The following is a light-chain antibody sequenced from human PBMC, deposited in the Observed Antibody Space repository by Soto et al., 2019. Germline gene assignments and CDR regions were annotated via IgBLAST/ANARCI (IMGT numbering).Light chain of an antibody. J-gene: IGLJ1*01. CDR2: EVS. V-gene: IGLV2-14*01. CDR3: CSYTSSSTYV. Sequence: QSVLTQPASVSGSPGQSITISCTGTSSDVGGYNYVSWYQQHPGKAPKLLIYEVSDRPSGVSNRFSGSKSGNTASLTISGLQAEDEADYYCCSYTSSSTYVLGTETKV. CDR1: SSDVGGYNY.